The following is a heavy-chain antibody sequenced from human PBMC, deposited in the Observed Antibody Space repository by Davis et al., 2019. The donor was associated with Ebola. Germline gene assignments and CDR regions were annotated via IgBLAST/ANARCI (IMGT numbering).Heavy chain of an antibody. CDR3: ARRGRALSGYFQH. Sequence: ASVKVSCKTSGYSFTGYYMHWVRQAPGQGLEWMGWINPDSGGTNYAQKFQGRVTMTRDTSISTAYMELSRLRSDDTAVYYCARRGRALSGYFQHWGQGTLVTVSS. D-gene: IGHD3-10*01. CDR1: GYSFTGYY. V-gene: IGHV1-2*02. J-gene: IGHJ1*01. CDR2: INPDSGGT.